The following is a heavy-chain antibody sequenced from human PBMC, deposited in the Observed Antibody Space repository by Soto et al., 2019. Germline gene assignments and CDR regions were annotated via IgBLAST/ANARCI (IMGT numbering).Heavy chain of an antibody. Sequence: QVQLQQWGAGLLKPSETLSLTCAVYGGSFSGYYWSWIRQPPGKGLEWIGEINHSGSTNYNPSLKSRVTISVDTSKNQFSLKLSSVTAADTAVYYCARVLLLGFGESRRSWFDPWGQGTLVTVSS. J-gene: IGHJ5*02. CDR1: GGSFSGYY. CDR2: INHSGST. D-gene: IGHD3-10*01. V-gene: IGHV4-34*01. CDR3: ARVLLLGFGESRRSWFDP.